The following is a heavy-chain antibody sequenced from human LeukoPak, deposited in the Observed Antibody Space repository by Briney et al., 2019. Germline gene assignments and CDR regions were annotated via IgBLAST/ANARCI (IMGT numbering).Heavy chain of an antibody. CDR3: ARHKDRSYGSGVDWFDP. CDR1: GGSISSGGYS. Sequence: PSETLSLTCAVSGGSISSGGYSWSWIRQPPGKGLEWIGYIYHSGSTYYNPPLKSRVTISVDTSKNQFSLKLTSVTAADTAVYYCARHKDRSYGSGVDWFDPWGQGTLVTVSS. CDR2: IYHSGST. D-gene: IGHD3-10*01. V-gene: IGHV4-30-2*01. J-gene: IGHJ5*02.